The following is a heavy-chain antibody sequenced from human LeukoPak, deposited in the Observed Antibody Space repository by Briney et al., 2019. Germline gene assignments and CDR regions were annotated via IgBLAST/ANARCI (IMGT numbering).Heavy chain of an antibody. V-gene: IGHV1-18*01. D-gene: IGHD3-22*01. Sequence: GASVRVSCKASGYTFTSYGISWVRQAPGQGLEWMGWISAYNGNTNYAQKLQGRVTMTTDTSTSTAYMELRSLRSDDTAVYYCARANYYDSSGYYSYYYYYMDVWGKGTTVTVSS. CDR2: ISAYNGNT. CDR3: ARANYYDSSGYYSYYYYYMDV. J-gene: IGHJ6*03. CDR1: GYTFTSYG.